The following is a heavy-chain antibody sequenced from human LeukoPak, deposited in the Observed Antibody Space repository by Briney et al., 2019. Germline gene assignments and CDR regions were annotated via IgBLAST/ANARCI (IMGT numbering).Heavy chain of an antibody. V-gene: IGHV4-39*02. CDR2: IYYSGST. D-gene: IGHD6-19*01. Sequence: SETLSLTCTVSGGSISSSSYYWGWIRQPPGKGLEWIGSIYYSGSTYYNPSLKSRVTISVDMSKNQFSLKLSSVTAADTAVYYCARDLPVAGTVYFDLWGRGTLVTVSS. CDR1: GGSISSSSYY. J-gene: IGHJ2*01. CDR3: ARDLPVAGTVYFDL.